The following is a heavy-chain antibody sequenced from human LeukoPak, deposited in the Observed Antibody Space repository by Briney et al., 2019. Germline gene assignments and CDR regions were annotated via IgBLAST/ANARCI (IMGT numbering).Heavy chain of an antibody. J-gene: IGHJ6*03. CDR2: ISGSGGST. D-gene: IGHD3-3*01. Sequence: PGGSLRLSCAASGFTFSSYAMSWVRQAPGKGLEWVSAISGSGGSTYYADSVKGRFTISRDNSKNTLYLQMNSLRAEDTAVYYCARYRFWSGYYQPGPYYMDVWGKGTTVTVSS. CDR1: GFTFSSYA. V-gene: IGHV3-23*01. CDR3: ARYRFWSGYYQPGPYYMDV.